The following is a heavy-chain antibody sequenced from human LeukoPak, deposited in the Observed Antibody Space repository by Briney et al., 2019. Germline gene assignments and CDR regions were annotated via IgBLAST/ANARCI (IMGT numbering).Heavy chain of an antibody. CDR1: GFTFSTYA. CDR2: INGSGGRT. D-gene: IGHD1-26*01. J-gene: IGHJ4*02. V-gene: IGHV3-23*01. Sequence: GGSLRLSCAASGFTFSTYAMSWVRQAPGKGLEWVSGINGSGGRTYYANPVKGRFTISRDNSKNTLYLQMNSLRAEDTAVYYCAKSYSEKFDWGQGTLVTVSS. CDR3: AKSYSEKFD.